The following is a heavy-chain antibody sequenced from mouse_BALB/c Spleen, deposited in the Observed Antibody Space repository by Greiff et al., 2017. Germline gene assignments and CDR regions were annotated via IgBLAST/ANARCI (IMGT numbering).Heavy chain of an antibody. CDR2: ISSGGST. D-gene: IGHD1-1*01. Sequence: EVKLVESGGGLVKPGGSLKLSCAASGFTFSSYAMSWVRQTPEKRLEWAASISSGGSTYYPDSVKGRFTISRDNARNILYLQMSSLRSEDTAMYYCAREFRDYYGSSYDYWGQGTTLTVSS. J-gene: IGHJ2*01. V-gene: IGHV5-6-5*01. CDR3: AREFRDYYGSSYDY. CDR1: GFTFSSYA.